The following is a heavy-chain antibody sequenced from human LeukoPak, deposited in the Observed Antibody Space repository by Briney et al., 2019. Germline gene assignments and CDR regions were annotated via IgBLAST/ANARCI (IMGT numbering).Heavy chain of an antibody. CDR3: AKGMVRGVILKGFDY. D-gene: IGHD3-10*01. CDR1: GFTFSSYG. CDR2: IRAGGDNT. V-gene: IGHV3-23*01. Sequence: PGGSLRLSCAASGFTFSSYGMGWVRQAPGKGLEWVSGIRAGGDNTYYADSVKGRFTISRDNSKNTLYLQMNSLRAEDTAVYYCAKGMVRGVILKGFDYWGQGTLVTVSS. J-gene: IGHJ4*02.